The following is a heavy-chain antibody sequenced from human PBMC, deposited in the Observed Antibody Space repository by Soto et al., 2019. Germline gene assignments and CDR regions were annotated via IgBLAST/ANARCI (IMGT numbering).Heavy chain of an antibody. Sequence: QVHLVESGGGVVQPGRSLRLSCAASGFTFSNYAMYWVRQAPGKGLEWVALISYDGGNRYHADSVKGRFTISRDNSKNTLYLQLNSLRPEDTAVYYCARDRVDLGDFWGDGMDVWGQGTTVTVFS. CDR1: GFTFSNYA. CDR3: ARDRVDLGDFWGDGMDV. D-gene: IGHD3-3*01. J-gene: IGHJ6*02. CDR2: ISYDGGNR. V-gene: IGHV3-30-3*01.